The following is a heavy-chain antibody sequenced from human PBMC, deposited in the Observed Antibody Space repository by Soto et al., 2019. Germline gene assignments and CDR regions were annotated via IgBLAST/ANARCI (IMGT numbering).Heavy chain of an antibody. V-gene: IGHV3-7*01. CDR2: IKQDGSEK. CDR3: AREGRDFWSGYGDYYYYYYMDV. CDR1: GFTFSSYW. D-gene: IGHD3-3*01. Sequence: PGGSLRLSCAASGFTFSSYWMSWVRQAPGKGLEWVATIKQDGSEKYYVDSVKGRFTISRDNAKNSLYLQMNSLRAEDTAVYYCAREGRDFWSGYGDYYYYYYMDVWGKETTVTVCS. J-gene: IGHJ6*03.